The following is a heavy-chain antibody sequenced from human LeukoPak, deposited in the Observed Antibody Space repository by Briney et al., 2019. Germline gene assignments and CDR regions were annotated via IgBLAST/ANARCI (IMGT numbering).Heavy chain of an antibody. D-gene: IGHD3-10*01. Sequence: GGSLRLSCAASGFTFSSYSMNWVRQAPGKGLEWVSSISSSSSYIYYADSVKGRFTISRDNAKNSLYLQMNSLRAEDTAVYYCARSQYGSGSYYSYYYHYGMDVWGQGTTVTVSS. CDR2: ISSSSSYI. V-gene: IGHV3-21*01. J-gene: IGHJ6*02. CDR3: ARSQYGSGSYYSYYYHYGMDV. CDR1: GFTFSSYS.